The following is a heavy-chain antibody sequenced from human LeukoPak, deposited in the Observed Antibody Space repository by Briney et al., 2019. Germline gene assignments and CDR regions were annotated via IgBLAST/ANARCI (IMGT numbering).Heavy chain of an antibody. CDR2: ISYDGSNK. D-gene: IGHD3-22*01. CDR1: GFTVSSNY. J-gene: IGHJ6*03. Sequence: GGSLRLSCAASGFTVSSNYMSWVRQAPGKGLEWVAVISYDGSNKYYADSVKGRFTIARDNFKNMLSLQMNSLRPEDTAVYYCARDRRPDSSGPHYYYYYMDVWGKGTTVSVSS. CDR3: ARDRRPDSSGPHYYYYYMDV. V-gene: IGHV3-30-3*01.